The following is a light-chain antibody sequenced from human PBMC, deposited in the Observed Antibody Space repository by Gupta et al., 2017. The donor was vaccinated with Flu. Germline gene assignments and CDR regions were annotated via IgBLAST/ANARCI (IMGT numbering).Light chain of an antibody. CDR1: QSISSW. CDR3: QQYNGYPT. CDR2: KAS. Sequence: DIQMTQSPSTLSASVGDRVTITCRASQSISSWLAWYQQKPGKVPKLLIYKASNLQSGVPSRFSGSGSGTEFSLTISSLQPDDFATYYCQQYNGYPTFGGGTKVEIK. V-gene: IGKV1-5*03. J-gene: IGKJ4*01.